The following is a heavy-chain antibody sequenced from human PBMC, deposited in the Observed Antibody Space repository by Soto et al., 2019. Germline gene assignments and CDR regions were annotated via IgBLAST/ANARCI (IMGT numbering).Heavy chain of an antibody. V-gene: IGHV1-69*13. Sequence: GASVKVSCKASGGTFSSYAISWVRQAPGQGLEWMGGIIPIFGTANYAQKFQGRVTITADESTSTAYTELSSLRSEDTAVYYCAREELSNRLQGSFGYWGQGTLVTVSS. CDR2: IIPIFGTA. CDR3: AREELSNRLQGSFGY. J-gene: IGHJ4*02. CDR1: GGTFSSYA. D-gene: IGHD4-4*01.